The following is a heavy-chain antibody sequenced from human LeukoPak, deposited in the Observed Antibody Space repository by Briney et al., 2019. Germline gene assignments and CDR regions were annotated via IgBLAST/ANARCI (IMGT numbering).Heavy chain of an antibody. D-gene: IGHD4-17*01. CDR3: TSRFYGDYGLFDY. CDR1: GFTLGSNY. V-gene: IGHV3-49*03. J-gene: IGHJ4*02. Sequence: PGGSLRLSCAASGFTLGSNYMSWFRQAPGKGLEGVGFIRSKAYGGTTEYAASVKGRFTISRDDSKSIAYLQMNSLKTEDTAVYYCTSRFYGDYGLFDYWGQGTLVTVSS. CDR2: IRSKAYGGTT.